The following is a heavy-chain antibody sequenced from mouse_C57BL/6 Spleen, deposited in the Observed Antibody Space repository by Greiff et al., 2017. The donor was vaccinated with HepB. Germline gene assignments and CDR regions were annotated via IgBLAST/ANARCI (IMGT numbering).Heavy chain of an antibody. J-gene: IGHJ4*01. D-gene: IGHD1-1*01. CDR3: ARSGLRQYLRGYAMDY. Sequence: VQLQESGAELARPGASVKLSCKASGYTFTSYGISWVKQRTGQGLEWIGEIYPRSGNTYYNEKFKGKATLTADKSSSTAYMELRSLTSEDSAVYFCARSGLRQYLRGYAMDYWGQGTSVTVSS. CDR2: IYPRSGNT. CDR1: GYTFTSYG. V-gene: IGHV1-81*01.